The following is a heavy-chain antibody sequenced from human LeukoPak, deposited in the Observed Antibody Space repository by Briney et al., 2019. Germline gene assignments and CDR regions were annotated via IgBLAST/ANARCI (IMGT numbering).Heavy chain of an antibody. CDR1: GFTFNTYS. J-gene: IGHJ5*02. Sequence: GGSLRLSCAASGFTFNTYSMTWVRQAPGKGLEWVSIISRASESIFHADSVKGRFTISRDNAKNSLCLQMSDLRAEDTATYYCARGATDTTRWFAPWGQGTLVTVSS. CDR2: ISRASESI. D-gene: IGHD1-7*01. V-gene: IGHV3-21*01. CDR3: ARGATDTTRWFAP.